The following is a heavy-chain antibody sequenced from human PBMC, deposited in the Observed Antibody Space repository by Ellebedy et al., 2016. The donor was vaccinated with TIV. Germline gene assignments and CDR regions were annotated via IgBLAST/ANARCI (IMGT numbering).Heavy chain of an antibody. V-gene: IGHV3-7*01. Sequence: GESLKISXAASGFTFSAFWMNWVRQAPGKGLEWVANIKQDGSAKFYVDSVKGRFTISRDNAKNSLYLQMNNLRAEDTAVYFCAGGSGWLTVSWGQGALVTVSS. CDR1: GFTFSAFW. J-gene: IGHJ5*02. CDR2: IKQDGSAK. CDR3: AGGSGWLTVS. D-gene: IGHD6-19*01.